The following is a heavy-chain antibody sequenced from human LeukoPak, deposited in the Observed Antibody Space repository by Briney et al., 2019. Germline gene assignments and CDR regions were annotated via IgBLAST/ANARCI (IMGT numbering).Heavy chain of an antibody. Sequence: QAGGSLRLSCAASGFTFSSYFMHWVRQAPGKGLVWVSRVSNDGTYTEYADSVKGRFTISRGNAKDTLYLQVNSLRAEDTAVYYCARAEGYCSSTSCRRGWFDPWGQGTLVTVSS. J-gene: IGHJ5*02. CDR2: VSNDGTYT. V-gene: IGHV3-74*03. CDR1: GFTFSSYF. CDR3: ARAEGYCSSTSCRRGWFDP. D-gene: IGHD2-2*01.